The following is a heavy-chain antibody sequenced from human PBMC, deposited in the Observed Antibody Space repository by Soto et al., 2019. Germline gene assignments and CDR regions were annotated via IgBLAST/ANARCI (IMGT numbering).Heavy chain of an antibody. CDR3: ARGSSRVVRYNCFDP. CDR1: GGTFSSYA. Sequence: QVQLVQSGAEVKKPGSSVKVSCKASGGTFSSYAISWVRQAPGQGLEWMGGIIPIFGTANYAQKFQGRVTIXXDXSXXTAYMELSSMRTADTAVYYCARGSSRVVRYNCFDPWGQGTLVTVSS. J-gene: IGHJ5*02. CDR2: IIPIFGTA. V-gene: IGHV1-69*12. D-gene: IGHD2-15*01.